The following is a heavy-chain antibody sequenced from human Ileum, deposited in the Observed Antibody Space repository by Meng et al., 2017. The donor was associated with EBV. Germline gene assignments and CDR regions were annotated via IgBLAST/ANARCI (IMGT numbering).Heavy chain of an antibody. D-gene: IGHD6-13*01. CDR1: GFTFTNYG. Sequence: QVHLLQSGGGVPTPGASVKVSCKASGFTFTNYGFTWVRQAPGQGLEWMGWISANNGDRHYAQKFQDRVTLTTDGYTPTVYMELRSLRSDDTAVYFCARKPTSAALDYWGQGTLVTVSS. V-gene: IGHV1-18*01. J-gene: IGHJ4*02. CDR2: ISANNGDR. CDR3: ARKPTSAALDY.